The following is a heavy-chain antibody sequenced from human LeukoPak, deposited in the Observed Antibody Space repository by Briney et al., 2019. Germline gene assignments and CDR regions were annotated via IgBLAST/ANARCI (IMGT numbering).Heavy chain of an antibody. V-gene: IGHV3-23*01. D-gene: IGHD3-22*01. J-gene: IGHJ4*02. CDR2: ISGSGGST. CDR1: GFTFSSYA. Sequence: GGSLRLSCAASGFTFSSYAMSWVRQAPGKGLEWVSAISGSGGSTYYADSVKGRFTISRDNSKNTLYLQMYSLRAEDTAVYYCAKAPVSYYYDSSGYYYFDYWGQGTLVTVSS. CDR3: AKAPVSYYYDSSGYYYFDY.